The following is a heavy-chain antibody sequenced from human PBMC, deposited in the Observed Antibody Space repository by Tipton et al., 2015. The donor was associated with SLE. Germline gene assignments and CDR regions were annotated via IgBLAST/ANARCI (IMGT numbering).Heavy chain of an antibody. CDR1: GFTFRSYG. V-gene: IGHV3-30*02. D-gene: IGHD3-3*01. Sequence: SLRLSCTASGFTFRSYGMHWVRQVPGKGLEWVAFIRYDGNNKYYADSVKGRFTISRDNSKNTLYLQMNSLRPEDTAVYYCAKGRVLGSLENVGGDYWGQGTLVTVSS. CDR3: AKGRVLGSLENVGGDY. J-gene: IGHJ4*02. CDR2: IRYDGNNK.